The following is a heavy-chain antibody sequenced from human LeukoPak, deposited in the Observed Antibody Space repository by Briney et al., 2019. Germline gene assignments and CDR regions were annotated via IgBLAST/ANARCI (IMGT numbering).Heavy chain of an antibody. CDR2: INWNGGST. CDR3: ARDYRVASIGGEDYYDSSGYYYGY. V-gene: IGHV3-20*04. Sequence: PGGSLRLSCAASGFTFDDYGMSWVRQAPGKGLEWVSGINWNGGSTGYADSVKGRFTISRDNAKNSLYLQMNSLRAEDTALYYCARDYRVASIGGEDYYDSSGYYYGYWGQGTLVTVSS. D-gene: IGHD3-22*01. J-gene: IGHJ4*02. CDR1: GFTFDDYG.